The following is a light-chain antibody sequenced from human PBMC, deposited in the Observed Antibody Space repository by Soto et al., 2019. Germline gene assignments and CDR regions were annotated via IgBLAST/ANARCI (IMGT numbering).Light chain of an antibody. J-gene: IGLJ3*02. V-gene: IGLV2-18*02. CDR2: EVS. Sequence: QSALTQPPSVSGSPGQSVTISCTGASGDIGNYNRVSWYQQSPGTAPKPMIYEVSTRPSGVPDRFSGSKSGNTASLTISGLQAEDEADYYCSSFTSSNTGVFGGGTKLTVL. CDR3: SSFTSSNTGV. CDR1: SGDIGNYNR.